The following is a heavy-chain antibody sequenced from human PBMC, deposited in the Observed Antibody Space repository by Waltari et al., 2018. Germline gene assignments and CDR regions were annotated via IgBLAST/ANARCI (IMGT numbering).Heavy chain of an antibody. CDR2: ISGDGGGA. CDR3: AADLGSGGYYLVHFDY. CDR1: GFPFSRCA. V-gene: IGHV3-23*01. Sequence: EVQLLESGGGLVQPGGSLRLSCATSGFPFSRCAMNWVRQAPGKGLQWVSSISGDGGGAFYGDSVRGRFTISRDNSKNTLYLQMNSLTAEDTALYYCAADLGSGGYYLVHFDYWGQGALVTVSS. J-gene: IGHJ4*02. D-gene: IGHD3-22*01.